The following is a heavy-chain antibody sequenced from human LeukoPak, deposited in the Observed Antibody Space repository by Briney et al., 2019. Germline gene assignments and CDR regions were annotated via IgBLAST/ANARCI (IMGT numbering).Heavy chain of an antibody. J-gene: IGHJ4*02. V-gene: IGHV3-23*01. Sequence: GGSLRLSCAASGFTFSSYVMSWVRQAPGKGLEWVSGISNSGGNTYYADSVKGRFTISRDNSKNTVYLQMNSLRVEDTAKCYCAKSGSGSYLDYWGQGTLVTVSS. D-gene: IGHD1-26*01. CDR3: AKSGSGSYLDY. CDR2: ISNSGGNT. CDR1: GFTFSSYV.